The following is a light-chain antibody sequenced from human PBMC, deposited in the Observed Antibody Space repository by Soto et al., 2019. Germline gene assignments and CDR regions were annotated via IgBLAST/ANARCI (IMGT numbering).Light chain of an antibody. CDR3: QPYGSSPLT. Sequence: EIVLTQSPGTLSLSPGERATLSCRASQSVRSSYLAWYQQRAGQAPRLLIYGASSRATGSSDRFSGSGSGTDFTLTISRLEPEDFAVYYCQPYGSSPLTFGQGTKVEIK. V-gene: IGKV3-20*01. J-gene: IGKJ1*01. CDR1: QSVRSSY. CDR2: GAS.